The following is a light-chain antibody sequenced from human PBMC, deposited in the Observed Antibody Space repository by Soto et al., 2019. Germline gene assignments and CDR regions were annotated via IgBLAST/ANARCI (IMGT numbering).Light chain of an antibody. CDR3: LQRNNWPPT. Sequence: EVVLTQSPATLSLSPGDRATLSCRASQSVKNYVAWYRQKPGQAPRLLRYGASSGATGSPARFNATGSDTDFTLTINNLEPEDFAVYYCLQRNNWPPTVGGGTNVDSK. CDR2: GAS. J-gene: IGKJ4*01. CDR1: QSVKNY. V-gene: IGKV3-11*01.